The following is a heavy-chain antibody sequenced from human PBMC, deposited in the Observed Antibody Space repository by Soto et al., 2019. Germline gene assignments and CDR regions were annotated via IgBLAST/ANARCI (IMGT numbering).Heavy chain of an antibody. V-gene: IGHV1-69*01. J-gene: IGHJ4*02. CDR1: GGTFSSYA. D-gene: IGHD2-2*01. CDR3: ASAGEIVVVPAARAFDY. Sequence: QVQLVQSGAEVKKPGSSVKVSCKASGGTFSSYAISWVRQAPGQGLEWRGGIIPIFGTANYAQKFQGRVTITADESTSTAYMELSSLRSEGTAVYYCASAGEIVVVPAARAFDYWGQGTLVTVSS. CDR2: IIPIFGTA.